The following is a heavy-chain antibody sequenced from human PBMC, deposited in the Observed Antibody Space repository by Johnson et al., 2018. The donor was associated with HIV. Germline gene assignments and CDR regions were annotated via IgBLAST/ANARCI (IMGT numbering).Heavy chain of an antibody. D-gene: IGHD6-6*01. CDR2: ISYDGSNK. V-gene: IGHV3-30*18. CDR1: GFTFSSYG. Sequence: VQLVESGGGVVQPGRSLRLSCAASGFTFSSYGMHWVRQAPGKGLEWVAVISYDGSNKYYADSVKGRFTISRDNSKNTLYLQMNSLRAEDTAVYYCAKKGGVYSSSHDAFDIWGQGTMVTVSS. CDR3: AKKGGVYSSSHDAFDI. J-gene: IGHJ3*02.